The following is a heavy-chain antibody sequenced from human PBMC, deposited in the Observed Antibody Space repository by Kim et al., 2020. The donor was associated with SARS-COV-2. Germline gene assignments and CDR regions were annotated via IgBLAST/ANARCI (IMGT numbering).Heavy chain of an antibody. Sequence: GGSLRLSCAASGFSFSTYAMHWVRQAPGKGLEWVALISSDGSETYYRDSMKGRFIISRDNSKSTLYLHVSSLRRDDTAVYYCATRDGDADDYWGQGTLVT. D-gene: IGHD4-17*01. V-gene: IGHV3-30*04. CDR1: GFSFSTYA. CDR3: ATRDGDADDY. J-gene: IGHJ4*02. CDR2: ISSDGSET.